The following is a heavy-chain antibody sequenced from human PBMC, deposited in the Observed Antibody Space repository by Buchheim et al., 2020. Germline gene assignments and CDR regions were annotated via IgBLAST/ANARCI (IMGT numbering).Heavy chain of an antibody. V-gene: IGHV3-30-3*01. CDR2: ISYDGSNK. J-gene: IGHJ5*02. CDR3: ARESTSGFDP. CDR1: GFTFSSYA. Sequence: VQLVESGGGLVQPGGSLRLSCAASGFTFSSYAMHWVRQAPGKGLEWVAVISYDGSNKYYADSVKGRFTISRDNSKNTLYLQMNSLRAEDTAVYYCARESTSGFDPWGQGTL.